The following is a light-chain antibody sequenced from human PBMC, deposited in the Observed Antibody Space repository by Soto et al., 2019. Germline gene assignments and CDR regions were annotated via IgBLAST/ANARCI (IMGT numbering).Light chain of an antibody. V-gene: IGLV2-14*01. CDR2: DVS. J-gene: IGLJ2*01. CDR3: SSYTSSGTYVV. CDR1: SSDVGGYNY. Sequence: QSALTQPASVSGSPGQSITISCTGTSSDVGGYNYVSWFQQHPDKAPKLMIFDVSNRPSGVSNRFSGSKSGNTASLTISGLQAEDEADYYCSSYTSSGTYVVFGGGTQLTVL.